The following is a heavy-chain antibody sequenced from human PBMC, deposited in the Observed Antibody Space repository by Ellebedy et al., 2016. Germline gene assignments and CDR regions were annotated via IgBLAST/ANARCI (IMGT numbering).Heavy chain of an antibody. V-gene: IGHV1-46*01. CDR2: INPSGDST. Sequence: ASVKVSCXASGYTFRIYYMHWVRQAPGQGLEWMGIINPSGDSTTHAQKFQGRVTMTRDTSTSTVDMELSSLRSEDTAVYYCARDGFYGMDVWGQGTTVTVSS. CDR1: GYTFRIYY. J-gene: IGHJ6*02. CDR3: ARDGFYGMDV.